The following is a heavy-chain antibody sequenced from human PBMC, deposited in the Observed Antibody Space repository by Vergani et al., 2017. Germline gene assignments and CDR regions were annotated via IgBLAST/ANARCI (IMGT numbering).Heavy chain of an antibody. CDR2: INPSGGST. J-gene: IGHJ4*02. Sequence: QVQLVQSGAEVKKPGASVKVSCKASGYTFTSYYMHWVRQAPGQGLEWMGIINPSGGSTSYAQKFQGRVTMTRDTSTSTVYMELSSLRSEDTAVYYCAKMGLGVITSSAVDSWGQGTLVTVSS. CDR1: GYTFTSYY. D-gene: IGHD2-2*01. V-gene: IGHV1-46*01. CDR3: AKMGLGVITSSAVDS.